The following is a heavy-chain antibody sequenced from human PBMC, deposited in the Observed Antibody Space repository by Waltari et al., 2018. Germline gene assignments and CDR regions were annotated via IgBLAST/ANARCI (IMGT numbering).Heavy chain of an antibody. CDR3: VKDEILCDAPAHI. Sequence: QVHLVASGGGVVQPGGSLRLSCIASGFTFNTYGVHGVRQAPGKGLEGVGFIQYDGGEKINADSVKGRFTVSRDNSKNILYLEMNSLRPEDTDVYYGVKDEILCDAPAHIWGQGTMVTVSS. V-gene: IGHV3-30*02. D-gene: IGHD2-21*01. CDR2: IQYDGGEK. CDR1: GFTFNTYG. J-gene: IGHJ3*02.